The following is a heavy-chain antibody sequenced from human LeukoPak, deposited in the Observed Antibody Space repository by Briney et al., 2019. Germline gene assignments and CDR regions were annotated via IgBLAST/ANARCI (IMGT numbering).Heavy chain of an antibody. J-gene: IGHJ4*02. CDR2: MYPNRGT. Sequence: PSETLSLTCTVSGGSISSYYWSWIRQPAGKGLEWIGRMYPNRGTNYNSSLKSRVTMSVDASENQFSLKLSSVTAADSAVYYCARVPRYCSGGNCYSEYYFDYWGQGTLVTVSS. CDR3: ARVPRYCSGGNCYSEYYFDY. CDR1: GGSISSYY. V-gene: IGHV4-4*07. D-gene: IGHD2-15*01.